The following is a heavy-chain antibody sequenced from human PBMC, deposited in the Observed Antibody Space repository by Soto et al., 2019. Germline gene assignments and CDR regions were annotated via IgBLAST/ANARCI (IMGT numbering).Heavy chain of an antibody. J-gene: IGHJ3*02. V-gene: IGHV3-23*01. CDR2: ISGSGGDT. D-gene: IGHD6-19*01. CDR1: GFTFSNYW. CDR3: AKGSSGWMEGAFDI. Sequence: GGSLRLSCAASGFTFSNYWMTWVRQAPGKGLEWVAAISGSGGDTYYADSVKGRFTISRDNSKNTLYLQMNSLRAEDTAVYYCAKGSSGWMEGAFDIWGQGTMVTVSS.